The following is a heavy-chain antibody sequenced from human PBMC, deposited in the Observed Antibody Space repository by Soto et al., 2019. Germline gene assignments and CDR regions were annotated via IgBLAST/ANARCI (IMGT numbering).Heavy chain of an antibody. CDR2: ISYDGSNK. V-gene: IGHV3-30*18. J-gene: IGHJ6*02. D-gene: IGHD6-19*01. CDR1: RFTFSSYG. Sequence: GGSLRLSCAASRFTFSSYGMHWVRQAPGKGLEWVAVISYDGSNKYYADSVKGRFTISRDNSKNTLYLQMNSLRAEDTAVYYCANNTADLAGLYYYYGMDVWGQGTTVTVSS. CDR3: ANNTADLAGLYYYYGMDV.